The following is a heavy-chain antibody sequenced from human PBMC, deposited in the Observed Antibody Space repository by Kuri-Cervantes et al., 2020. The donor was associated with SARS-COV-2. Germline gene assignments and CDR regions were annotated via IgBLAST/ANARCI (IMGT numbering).Heavy chain of an antibody. CDR3: AKDAYYDFWSGYYPDWYFDL. CDR2: IRYDGSNK. D-gene: IGHD3-3*01. Sequence: GESLKISCAASGFTFSSYGMHWVRQAPGKGLEWVAFIRYDGSNKYYADSVKGRFTISRDNSKNTLYLQMNSLRAEDTAVYYCAKDAYYDFWSGYYPDWYFDLWGRGTLVTVSS. CDR1: GFTFSSYG. V-gene: IGHV3-30*02. J-gene: IGHJ2*01.